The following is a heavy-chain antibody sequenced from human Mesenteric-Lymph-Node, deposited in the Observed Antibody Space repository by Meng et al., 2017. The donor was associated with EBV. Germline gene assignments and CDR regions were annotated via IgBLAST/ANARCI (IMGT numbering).Heavy chain of an antibody. CDR1: GFNFNYYR. CDR3: TRDMGLGVGATSSF. D-gene: IGHD3-10*01. J-gene: IGHJ4*02. Sequence: EVXLVESGGXLVKPGGXLRLSCAASGFNFNYYRMSWVRQAPGKGREWFSYISSSTYIYYGDSVKGRFTISRDNAKNSLYLQMNNLRADDTAVYYCTRDMGLGVGATSSFWGQGTLVTVAS. CDR2: ISSSTYI. V-gene: IGHV3-21*01.